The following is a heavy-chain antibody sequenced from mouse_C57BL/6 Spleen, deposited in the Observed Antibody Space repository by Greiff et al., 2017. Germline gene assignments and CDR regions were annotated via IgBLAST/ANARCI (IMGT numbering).Heavy chain of an antibody. J-gene: IGHJ2*01. CDR3: ARRREDSFDY. CDR2: IYPGDGDT. CDR1: GYAFSSSW. V-gene: IGHV1-82*01. D-gene: IGHD3-3*01. Sequence: VKLQQSGPELVKPGASVKISCKASGYAFSSSWMNWVKQRPGKGLEWIGRIYPGDGDTNYNGKFKGKATLTADKSSSTAYMQLSSLTSEDSAVYFCARRREDSFDYWGQGTTLTVSS.